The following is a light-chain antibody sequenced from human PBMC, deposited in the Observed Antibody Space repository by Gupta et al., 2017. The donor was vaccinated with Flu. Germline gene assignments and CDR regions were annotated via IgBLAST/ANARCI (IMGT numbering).Light chain of an antibody. J-gene: IGKJ1*01. CDR1: QNIGDS. Sequence: PSTLPASVGDRVTITCRASQNIGDSLAWYQQKPGITPKLLIYRASMLESGVSSTFSGSGSGTEFTLTISSLQPDDCGNFYCRQYKSYPWAFGQGTKVEVK. CDR2: RAS. CDR3: RQYKSYPWA. V-gene: IGKV1-5*03.